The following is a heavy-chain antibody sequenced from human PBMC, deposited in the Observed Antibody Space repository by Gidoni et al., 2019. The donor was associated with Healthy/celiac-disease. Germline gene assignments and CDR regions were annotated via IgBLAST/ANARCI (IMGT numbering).Heavy chain of an antibody. Sequence: QVQPQESGPGLVKPSETLYLTCAVSGSSTSSGYYWGWIRQPPGKGLEWIGSIYHSGSTYYHPSLKSRVTISVDTSKHQFSLKLSSVTAADTAVYYCAREGAEWDIVVVVAALDYWGQGTLVTVSA. CDR1: GSSTSSGYY. J-gene: IGHJ4*02. V-gene: IGHV4-38-2*02. CDR3: AREGAEWDIVVVVAALDY. D-gene: IGHD2-15*01. CDR2: IYHSGST.